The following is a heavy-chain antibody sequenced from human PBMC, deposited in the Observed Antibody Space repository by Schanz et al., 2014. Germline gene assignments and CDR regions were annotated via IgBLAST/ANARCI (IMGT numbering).Heavy chain of an antibody. CDR3: AKGRYSSGWRGEYFDE. J-gene: IGHJ4*02. V-gene: IGHV3-23*01. D-gene: IGHD6-25*01. Sequence: EMQLLESGGGLIQPGGSLRLSCAASGFTFSTHAMSWVRQAPGKGLEWVSSISGDHRNTFYADSVKGRFTISRDNSKNTLYLQMKSLRAEDTAVYHCAKGRYSSGWRGEYFDEWGQGTLVTVAS. CDR2: ISGDHRNT. CDR1: GFTFSTHA.